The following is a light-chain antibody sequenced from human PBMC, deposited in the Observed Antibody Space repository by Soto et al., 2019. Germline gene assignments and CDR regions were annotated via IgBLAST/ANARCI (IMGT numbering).Light chain of an antibody. CDR2: RND. Sequence: QSVLTRTTSASGTPGQRVTISCSGSNSNMGRNYVYWYQQVPGTAPKLLMYRNDVRPSGVPDRITGSKSGTSASLAISGLRSEDEADYYCAVWDSSLNGVAFGGGTKLTVL. V-gene: IGLV1-47*01. CDR1: NSNMGRNY. J-gene: IGLJ2*01. CDR3: AVWDSSLNGVA.